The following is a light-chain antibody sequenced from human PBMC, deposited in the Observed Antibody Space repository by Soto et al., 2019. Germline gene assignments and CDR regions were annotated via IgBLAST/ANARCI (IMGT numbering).Light chain of an antibody. Sequence: QSALAQPPSASGSPGQSVTISCTGSGSDIGAYKFVSWYQQHPGKAPKLMIFGVTERPSGVPDRFSGSKSGNTASLTVSGLQADDEAIYYCSSYAGSNNVVFGGGTKLTVL. J-gene: IGLJ2*01. CDR1: GSDIGAYKF. CDR2: GVT. CDR3: SSYAGSNNVV. V-gene: IGLV2-8*01.